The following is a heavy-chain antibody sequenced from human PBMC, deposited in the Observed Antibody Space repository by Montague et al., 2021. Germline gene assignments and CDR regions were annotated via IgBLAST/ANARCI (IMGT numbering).Heavy chain of an antibody. D-gene: IGHD6-13*01. CDR3: ARNLASAAPGAFDI. Sequence: SLRLSCAASGFSFSSYWMHWVRQAPGKGLLRVSRITLDGSSTTFADSVKGRFTTSRDNAKATLYLQMNCLRVEDTAVYYCARNLASAAPGAFDIWGQGTMVTVSS. V-gene: IGHV3-74*01. CDR2: ITLDGSST. CDR1: GFSFSSYW. J-gene: IGHJ3*02.